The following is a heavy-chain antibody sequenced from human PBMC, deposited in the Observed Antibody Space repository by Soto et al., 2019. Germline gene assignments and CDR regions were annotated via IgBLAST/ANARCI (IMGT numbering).Heavy chain of an antibody. CDR1: GGSISSYY. D-gene: IGHD5-12*01. CDR2: IYYSGST. V-gene: IGHV4-59*01. J-gene: IGHJ6*03. Sequence: PSETLSLTCTVAGGSISSYYCSWIRQPPGKGLEWIGYIYYSGSTNYNPSLKSRVTISVDTSKTQFSLKLSSVTAADTAVYYCARVSSGYGYYYYMDVWGKGTTVTVPS. CDR3: ARVSSGYGYYYYMDV.